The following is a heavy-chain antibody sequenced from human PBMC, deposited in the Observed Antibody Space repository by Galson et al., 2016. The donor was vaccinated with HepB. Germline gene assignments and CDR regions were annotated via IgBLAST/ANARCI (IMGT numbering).Heavy chain of an antibody. CDR1: GNTFSSFS. CDR2: INPSGDIT. Sequence: SVKVSCKASGNTFSSFSLHWVHWVRQAPGQGLEWMGVINPSGDITGFAQKFQGRITMTRDTSTSTIYMELSSLRSDDTAIYYCARAYSSTLMGHWGQGTLVIVSS. CDR3: ARAYSSTLMGH. D-gene: IGHD6-13*01. J-gene: IGHJ4*02. V-gene: IGHV1-46*01.